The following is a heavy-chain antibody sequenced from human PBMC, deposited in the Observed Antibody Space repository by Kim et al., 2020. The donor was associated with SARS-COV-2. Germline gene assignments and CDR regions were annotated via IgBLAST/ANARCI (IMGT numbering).Heavy chain of an antibody. Sequence: GGSLRLSCAASGFTFSDSAMYWVRQAPGKGLEWVGRIRSKANSYATAYDVSVKGRFIISRDDSKNTAYLQMNTLKTEDTAIYYCTRVPPYSNSWWDAFDIWGQGTMVTVSS. J-gene: IGHJ3*02. CDR3: TRVPPYSNSWWDAFDI. D-gene: IGHD6-13*01. CDR1: GFTFSDSA. V-gene: IGHV3-73*01. CDR2: IRSKANSYAT.